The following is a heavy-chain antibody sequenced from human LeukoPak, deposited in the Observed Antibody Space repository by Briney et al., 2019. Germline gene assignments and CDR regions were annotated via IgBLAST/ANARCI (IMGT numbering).Heavy chain of an antibody. J-gene: IGHJ3*02. CDR3: AREFEFYYYDSSGYLTAFDI. D-gene: IGHD3-22*01. CDR1: GFTFSSYW. CDR2: IKQDGSEK. Sequence: GGSLRLSCAASGFTFSSYWMSWVRQAPRKGLEWVANIKQDGSEKYYVDSVKGRFTISRDNAKNSLYLQMNSLRAEDTAVYYCAREFEFYYYDSSGYLTAFDIWGQGTMVTVSS. V-gene: IGHV3-7*04.